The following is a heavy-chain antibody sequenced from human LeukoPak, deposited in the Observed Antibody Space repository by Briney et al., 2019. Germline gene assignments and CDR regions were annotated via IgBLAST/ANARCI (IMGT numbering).Heavy chain of an antibody. D-gene: IGHD3-22*01. CDR1: GFTFRSYG. CDR2: IWYDGSNK. J-gene: IGHJ4*02. V-gene: IGHV3-33*01. Sequence: QTGGSLRLSCAASGFTFRSYGMHWVRQAPGKGLEGGAVIWYDGSNKYYVDSVKGRFTISRDNSKNTLYLQMNSLRAEDTAVYYCARGRDFYDSSGHIDYWGQGTLVTVSS. CDR3: ARGRDFYDSSGHIDY.